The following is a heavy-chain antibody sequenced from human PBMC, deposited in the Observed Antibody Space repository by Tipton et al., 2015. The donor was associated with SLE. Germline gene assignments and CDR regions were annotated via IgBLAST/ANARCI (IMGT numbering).Heavy chain of an antibody. D-gene: IGHD4-23*01. V-gene: IGHV4-4*02. CDR1: GGSISSSNW. Sequence: TLSLTCAVSGGSISSSNWWSWVRQPPGKGLEWIGSIYYSGSTYYNPSLKSRVTISVDTSKNQFSLKLSSVTAADTAVYYCARVGRPMTTVVTPYYFDYWGQGTLVTVSS. J-gene: IGHJ4*02. CDR2: IYYSGST. CDR3: ARVGRPMTTVVTPYYFDY.